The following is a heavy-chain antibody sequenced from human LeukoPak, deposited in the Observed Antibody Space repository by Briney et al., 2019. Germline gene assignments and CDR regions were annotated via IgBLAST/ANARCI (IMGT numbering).Heavy chain of an antibody. D-gene: IGHD6-19*01. Sequence: GESLKISCKGSGYSFTSYWIGWVRQMPGKGPEWMGIIYPGDSDTRYSPSFQGQVTISADKSISTAYLQWSSLKASDTAMYYCARPQWLVHGAFDIWGQGTMVTVSS. J-gene: IGHJ3*02. V-gene: IGHV5-51*01. CDR1: GYSFTSYW. CDR3: ARPQWLVHGAFDI. CDR2: IYPGDSDT.